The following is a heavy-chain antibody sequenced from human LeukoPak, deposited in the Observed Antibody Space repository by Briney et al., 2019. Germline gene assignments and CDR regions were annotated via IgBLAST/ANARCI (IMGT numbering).Heavy chain of an antibody. D-gene: IGHD5-18*01. CDR3: ASPARGYSYGYGY. CDR1: GATFTSYA. J-gene: IGHJ4*02. Sequence: SVKVSCKASGATFTSYAISWVRQAPGQGLEWMGGIIPIFGTANYAQKFQGRVTITADESTSTAYMELSSLRSEDTAVYYCASPARGYSYGYGYWGQGTLVTVSS. V-gene: IGHV1-69*13. CDR2: IIPIFGTA.